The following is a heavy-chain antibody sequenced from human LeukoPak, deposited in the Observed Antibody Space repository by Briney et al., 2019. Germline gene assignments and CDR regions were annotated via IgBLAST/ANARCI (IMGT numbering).Heavy chain of an antibody. CDR2: ISGSGGST. CDR3: AKSIVVVVAATEDY. CDR1: GFTFSSYA. V-gene: IGHV3-23*01. J-gene: IGHJ4*02. Sequence: GGSLRLSSAASGFTFSSYAMSWVRQAPGKGLEWVSAISGSGGSTYYADSVKGRFTISRDNSKNTLYLQMNSLRAEDTAVYYCAKSIVVVVAATEDYWGQGTLVTVSS. D-gene: IGHD2-15*01.